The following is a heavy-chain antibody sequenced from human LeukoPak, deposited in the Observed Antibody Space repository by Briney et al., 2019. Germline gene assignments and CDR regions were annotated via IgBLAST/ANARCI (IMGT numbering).Heavy chain of an antibody. J-gene: IGHJ4*02. Sequence: GGSLRLSCAASGFTFRSYWMHWVRQAPGKGLEWVSGINWNGGSTGYADSVKGRFTISRDNAKNTLYLQMNSLRAEDTAVYYCARRAGAYSHPYDYWGQGTLVTVSS. CDR3: ARRAGAYSHPYDY. CDR2: INWNGGST. CDR1: GFTFRSYW. D-gene: IGHD4/OR15-4a*01. V-gene: IGHV3-20*04.